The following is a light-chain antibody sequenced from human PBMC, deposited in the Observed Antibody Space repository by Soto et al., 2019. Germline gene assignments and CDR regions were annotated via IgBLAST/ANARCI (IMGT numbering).Light chain of an antibody. Sequence: DIQMTQSPSTLSASVGDRVTITCRASQSINSWLAWYQQKPGKAPKLLIYKASNLESGVPSRYSGSGSGTEFTLTISSLQPDDFATDYCQQYDSNLLTFGPGTKVDIK. CDR2: KAS. V-gene: IGKV1-5*03. CDR3: QQYDSNLLT. J-gene: IGKJ3*01. CDR1: QSINSW.